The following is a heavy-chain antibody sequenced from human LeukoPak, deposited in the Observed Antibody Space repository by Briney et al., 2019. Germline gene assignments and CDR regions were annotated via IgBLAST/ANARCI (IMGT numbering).Heavy chain of an antibody. CDR3: VRVSSSSAGQDFDY. J-gene: IGHJ4*02. CDR2: TNPNNGNT. V-gene: IGHV1-8*01. Sequence: GASVKVSCKASGYTFTSYDINWVRQATGQGLEWVGWTNPNNGNTGYAQKFQGRVTMTRDTSISTAYMELSSLRSEDTAVYYCVRVSSSSAGQDFDYWGQGTLVTVSS. D-gene: IGHD6-13*01. CDR1: GYTFTSYD.